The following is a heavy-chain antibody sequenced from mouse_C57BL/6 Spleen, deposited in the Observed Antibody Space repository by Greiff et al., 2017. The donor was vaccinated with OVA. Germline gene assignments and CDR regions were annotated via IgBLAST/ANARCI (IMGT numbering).Heavy chain of an antibody. Sequence: VQRVESGPGLVQPSQSLSITCTVSGFSLTSYGVHWVRQSPGKGLEWLGVIWSGGSTDYNAAFISRLSISKDNSKSQVFFKMNSLQADDTAIYYCARSGDYDGAWFAYWGQGTLVTVSA. J-gene: IGHJ3*01. CDR2: IWSGGST. V-gene: IGHV2-2*01. D-gene: IGHD2-4*01. CDR1: GFSLTSYG. CDR3: ARSGDYDGAWFAY.